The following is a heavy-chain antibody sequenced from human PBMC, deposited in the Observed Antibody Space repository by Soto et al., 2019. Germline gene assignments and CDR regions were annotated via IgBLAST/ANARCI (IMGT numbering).Heavy chain of an antibody. V-gene: IGHV4-34*01. D-gene: IGHD3-3*01. J-gene: IGHJ4*02. Sequence: QVQLQQWGAGLLKPSETLSLTCAVYGGSFSGYYWSWIRQPPGKGLEWIGEINHSGSTNYNPSLKSQVTISVDTSKNQFSLKLSSVTAADTAVYYCARGLLGITIFGVFISPSYFDFWGQGTLVTVSS. CDR1: GGSFSGYY. CDR3: ARGLLGITIFGVFISPSYFDF. CDR2: INHSGST.